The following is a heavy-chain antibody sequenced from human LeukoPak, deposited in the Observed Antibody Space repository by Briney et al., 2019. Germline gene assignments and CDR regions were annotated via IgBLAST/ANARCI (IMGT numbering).Heavy chain of an antibody. CDR1: GFTFRNYA. V-gene: IGHV4-34*01. D-gene: IGHD6-13*01. J-gene: IGHJ4*02. Sequence: GSLRLSCTASGFTFRNYAMSWVRQAPGKGLEWIGEINHSGSTNYNPSLKSRVTISVDTSKNQFSLKLSSVTAADTAVYYCASSPIAPVDYWGQGTLVTVSS. CDR3: ASSPIAPVDY. CDR2: INHSGST.